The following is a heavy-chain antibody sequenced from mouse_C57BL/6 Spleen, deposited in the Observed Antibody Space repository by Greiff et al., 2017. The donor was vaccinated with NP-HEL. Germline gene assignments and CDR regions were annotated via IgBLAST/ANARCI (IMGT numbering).Heavy chain of an antibody. D-gene: IGHD2-4*01. Sequence: EVQLQQSGAELVRPGASVKLSCTASGFNIKDDYMHWVKQRPEQGLEWIGWIDPENGDTEYASKFQGKATITADTSSNTAYLQLSSLTSEDTAVYYCTTTYYYDRGFDYWGQGTTLTVSS. V-gene: IGHV14-4*01. CDR3: TTTYYYDRGFDY. CDR2: IDPENGDT. J-gene: IGHJ2*01. CDR1: GFNIKDDY.